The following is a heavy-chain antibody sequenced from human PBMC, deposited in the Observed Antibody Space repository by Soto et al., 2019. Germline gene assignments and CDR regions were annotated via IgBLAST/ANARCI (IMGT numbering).Heavy chain of an antibody. V-gene: IGHV1-69*13. J-gene: IGHJ2*01. D-gene: IGHD2-15*01. CDR1: GGTFRSYG. CDR3: AREGGGLGYCSGGACNWYLDV. CDR2: IIPIFGTL. Sequence: ASVKVSCKASGGTFRSYGINWVRQAPGQGLEWMGGIIPIFGTLISAQKFQDRLTISADESTGTAYMELSNLRQEDTAVYYCAREGGGLGYCSGGACNWYLDVWGRGPLVTVYS.